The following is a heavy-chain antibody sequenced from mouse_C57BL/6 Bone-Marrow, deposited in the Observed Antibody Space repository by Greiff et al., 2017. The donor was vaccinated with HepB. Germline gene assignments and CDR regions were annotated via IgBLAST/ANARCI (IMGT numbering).Heavy chain of an antibody. CDR1: GYTFTSYG. CDR2: IYPRSGNT. Sequence: QVQLQQSGAELARPGASVKLSCKASGYTFTSYGISWVKQRTGQGLEWIGEIYPRSGNTYYNEKFKGKATLTADKSSSTAYMELRSLTSEDSAVYFCAREGGSSGYVRAWFAYWGQGTLVTVSA. J-gene: IGHJ3*01. D-gene: IGHD3-2*02. CDR3: AREGGSSGYVRAWFAY. V-gene: IGHV1-81*01.